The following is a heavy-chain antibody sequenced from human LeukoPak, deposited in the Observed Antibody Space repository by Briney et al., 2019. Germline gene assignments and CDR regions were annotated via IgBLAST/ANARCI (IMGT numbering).Heavy chain of an antibody. CDR2: ISNTGTT. Sequence: SETLSLTCTVSGASISSHYWGWIRQSPGKGLEWIGYISNTGTTDYNPSLKSRVTISVDTSKSQFSLKLSSVTAANTAVYYCARDYGTTSCYDYWGQGTLVTVSS. CDR3: ARDYGTTSCYDY. CDR1: GASISSHY. D-gene: IGHD2-2*01. V-gene: IGHV4-59*11. J-gene: IGHJ4*02.